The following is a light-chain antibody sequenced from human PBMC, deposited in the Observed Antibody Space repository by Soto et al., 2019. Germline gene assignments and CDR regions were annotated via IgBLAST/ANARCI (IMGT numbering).Light chain of an antibody. CDR2: DAS. CDR1: QNIRNL. J-gene: IGKJ5*01. CDR3: QQYNTYAT. V-gene: IGKV1-5*01. Sequence: DINLTQFPSTLSAAVGDSVTITCRASQNIRNLLAWYQQKPGKASKPLIYDASTLKTGVPSRFGGSGSGSEFNFTITGLQPDDFATYFCQQYNTYATYGQGTRLEIK.